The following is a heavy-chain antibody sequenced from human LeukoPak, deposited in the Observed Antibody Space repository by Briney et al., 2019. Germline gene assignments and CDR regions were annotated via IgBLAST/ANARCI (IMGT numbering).Heavy chain of an antibody. J-gene: IGHJ6*03. CDR2: IRYDGSNK. V-gene: IGHV3-30*02. Sequence: GGSLRLSCAASGFAFSSYGMHWVRQAPGKGLEWVAFIRYDGSNKYYADSVKGRFTISRENSKNTLYLQMNSLRAEDTAVYYCAKGGGYEAQYYYYYLDVWGKGTTVTISS. D-gene: IGHD5-12*01. CDR1: GFAFSSYG. CDR3: AKGGGYEAQYYYYYLDV.